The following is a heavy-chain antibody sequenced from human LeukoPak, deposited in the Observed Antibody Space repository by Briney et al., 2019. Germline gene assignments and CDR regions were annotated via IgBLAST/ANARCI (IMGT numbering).Heavy chain of an antibody. Sequence: PSGTLSLTCAVSGSSISSSNWWSWVRQPPGKGLEWIGEIYHSGSTNYNPSLKSRVTISVDKSKNQFSLKLSSVTAADTAVYYCARAYGGGRYYYYGMDVWGQGTTVTVSS. V-gene: IGHV4-4*02. J-gene: IGHJ6*02. CDR3: ARAYGGGRYYYYGMDV. CDR1: GSSISSSNW. CDR2: IYHSGST. D-gene: IGHD4-23*01.